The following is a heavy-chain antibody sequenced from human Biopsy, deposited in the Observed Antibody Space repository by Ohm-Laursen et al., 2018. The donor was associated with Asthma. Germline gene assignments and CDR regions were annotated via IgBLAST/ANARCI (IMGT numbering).Heavy chain of an antibody. Sequence: SLRLSCAASGFAVSRDHMFWVRQAPGKGLEWVSVVYSGGTSHTADSVRGRFTISRDYSKNTLYLQMHSLRAEDTAVYYCARGDSSNWSHYYFDYWGQGTLVTVSS. D-gene: IGHD3-22*01. CDR1: GFAVSRDH. V-gene: IGHV3-53*01. J-gene: IGHJ4*02. CDR2: VYSGGTS. CDR3: ARGDSSNWSHYYFDY.